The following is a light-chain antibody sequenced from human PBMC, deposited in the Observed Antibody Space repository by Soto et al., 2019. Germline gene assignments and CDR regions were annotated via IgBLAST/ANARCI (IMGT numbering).Light chain of an antibody. J-gene: IGKJ2*01. CDR2: GGS. V-gene: IGKV1-5*01. Sequence: DIPMTQSPSTLSASVGDRVTITCRASQSISVYLAWYQQRPREAPKLLIYGGSSLESGVPSRFIGSGSGTEFTLTISSLQPTDFATYYCHQYATSSPTFGQGTKLEI. CDR1: QSISVY. CDR3: HQYATSSPT.